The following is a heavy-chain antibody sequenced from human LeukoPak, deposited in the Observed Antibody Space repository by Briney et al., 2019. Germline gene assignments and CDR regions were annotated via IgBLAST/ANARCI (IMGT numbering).Heavy chain of an antibody. J-gene: IGHJ4*02. CDR3: ASSVCSSTSCYPYYFDY. CDR1: GYSFTSYW. V-gene: IGHV5-51*01. Sequence: GESLKISCKGSGYSFTSYWIGWVRQMPGKGLEWMGIIYPGDSDTRYSPSFQGQVTISADKSISTAYLQWGSLKASDTAMYYCASSVCSSTSCYPYYFDYWGQGTLVTVSS. CDR2: IYPGDSDT. D-gene: IGHD2-2*01.